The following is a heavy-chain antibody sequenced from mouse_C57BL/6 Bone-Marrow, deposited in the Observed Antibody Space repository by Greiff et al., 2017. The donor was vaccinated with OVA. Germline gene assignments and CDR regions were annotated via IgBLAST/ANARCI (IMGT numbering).Heavy chain of an antibody. CDR3: ARVITTVVGVGY. Sequence: EVQLQQSGPELVKPGASVKISCKASGYTFTDYYMNWVKQSHGKSLEWIGDINPNNGGTSYNQKFKGKATLTVDKSSSTAYMELRSLTSEDSAVYYCARVITTVVGVGYWGQGTTLTVSS. CDR2: INPNNGGT. J-gene: IGHJ2*01. D-gene: IGHD1-1*01. V-gene: IGHV1-26*01. CDR1: GYTFTDYY.